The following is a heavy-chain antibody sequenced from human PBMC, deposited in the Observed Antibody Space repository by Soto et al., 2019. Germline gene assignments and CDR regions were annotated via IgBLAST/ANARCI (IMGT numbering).Heavy chain of an antibody. CDR1: GYTFTDYY. CDR3: AKGGHYDSPHYADS. V-gene: IGHV1-2*04. J-gene: IGHJ4*02. CDR2: INPNTGGT. D-gene: IGHD3-22*01. Sequence: GASVKVSCKASGYTFTDYYLHWVRQAPGQGPEWMGWINPNTGGTDYAQKFRDWVTMTTDTSINTAYMDLSRLKSHDTAVYYCAKGGHYDSPHYADSWGQGTLVTVS.